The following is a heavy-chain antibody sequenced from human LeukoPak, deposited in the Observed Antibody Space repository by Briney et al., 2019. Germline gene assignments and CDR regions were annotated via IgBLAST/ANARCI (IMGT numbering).Heavy chain of an antibody. V-gene: IGHV4-38-2*02. D-gene: IGHD3-10*01. CDR1: GYSISSGYY. CDR2: IYTSGST. CDR3: ARERPHYYGSGSYFDY. Sequence: SETLSLTCTVSGYSISSGYYWGWIRQPPGKGLEWIGRIYTSGSTNHNPSLKSRVTMSVDTSKNQFSLKLSSVTAADTAVYYCARERPHYYGSGSYFDYWGQGTLVTVSS. J-gene: IGHJ4*02.